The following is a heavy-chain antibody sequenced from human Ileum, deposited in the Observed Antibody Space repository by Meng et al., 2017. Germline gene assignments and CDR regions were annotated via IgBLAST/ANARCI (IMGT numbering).Heavy chain of an antibody. CDR1: GDSISTTNW. J-gene: IGHJ4*02. Sequence: QGQLQGSGPGLVKPSGTLSLTCAVSGDSISTTNWWNWVRQPPGEGLEWIGEIYHSGLVNYNLSLKSRVTLSIDKSKNQFSLKLISVTAADTGVYYCAANSGKKMHSWGQGTLVTAPQ. D-gene: IGHD4-23*01. V-gene: IGHV4-4*02. CDR3: AANSGKKMHS. CDR2: IYHSGLV.